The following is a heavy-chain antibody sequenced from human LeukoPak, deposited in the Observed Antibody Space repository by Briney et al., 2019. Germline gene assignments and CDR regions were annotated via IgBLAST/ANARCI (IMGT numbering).Heavy chain of an antibody. Sequence: GGSLRLSCAASGFTFSSYAMSWVRQAPGKGLEWLAFIWYDEITKDYADSVKGRFTISRDNSKNTLYVQMNSLGADDTAVYYCAKDSSDYYFDYWGQGTLVTVSS. J-gene: IGHJ4*02. CDR1: GFTFSSYA. D-gene: IGHD3-22*01. CDR3: AKDSSDYYFDY. V-gene: IGHV3-30*02. CDR2: IWYDEITK.